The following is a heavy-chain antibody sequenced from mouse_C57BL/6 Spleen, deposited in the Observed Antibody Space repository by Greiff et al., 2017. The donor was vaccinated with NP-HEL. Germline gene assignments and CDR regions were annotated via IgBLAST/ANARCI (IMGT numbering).Heavy chain of an antibody. CDR2: IFPGSGST. Sequence: QVQLQQSGPELVKPGASVKISCKASGYTFTDYYINWVKQRPGQGLEWIGWIFPGSGSTYYNEKFKGKATLTVDKSSSTAYMLLSSLTSEDSAVYFCARPHYYGSRGYFDYWGQGTTLTVSS. J-gene: IGHJ2*01. V-gene: IGHV1-75*01. CDR3: ARPHYYGSRGYFDY. CDR1: GYTFTDYY. D-gene: IGHD1-1*01.